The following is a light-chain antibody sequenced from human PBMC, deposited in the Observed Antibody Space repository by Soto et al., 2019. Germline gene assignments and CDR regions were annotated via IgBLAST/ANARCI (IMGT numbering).Light chain of an antibody. CDR3: QQYSDLPMT. CDR2: GAS. Sequence: EIVMTQSPATLSVSPGERATLSCWASQSVSSNLAWYQQTPGQAPRLLIYGASSRATGIPDRFSGSGSGTDFTLTISRLEPEDFAVYFCQQYSDLPMTFGQGTRLEIK. V-gene: IGKV3D-15*02. CDR1: QSVSSN. J-gene: IGKJ5*01.